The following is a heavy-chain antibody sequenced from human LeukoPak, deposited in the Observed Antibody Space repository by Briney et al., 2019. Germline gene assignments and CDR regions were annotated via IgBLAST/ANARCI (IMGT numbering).Heavy chain of an antibody. D-gene: IGHD1-1*01. J-gene: IGHJ4*02. CDR2: IYHSGST. CDR1: GGSISSGGYY. Sequence: PSETLFLTCTVSGGSISSGGYYWSWIRQPPGKGLEWIGYIYHSGSTYYNPSLKSRVTLSVDRSKNQFSLKLSSVTAADTAVYYCARDQIGYVHYFDYWGQGTLVTVSS. V-gene: IGHV4-30-2*01. CDR3: ARDQIGYVHYFDY.